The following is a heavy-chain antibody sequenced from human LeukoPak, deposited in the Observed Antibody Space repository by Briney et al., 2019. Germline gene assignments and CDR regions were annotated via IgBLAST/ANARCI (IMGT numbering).Heavy chain of an antibody. V-gene: IGHV4-30-4*01. CDR1: GGSFSGYY. D-gene: IGHD3-22*01. J-gene: IGHJ4*02. CDR2: IYYSGST. CDR3: ARADYYDSSGYSGLYLDY. Sequence: PSETLSLTCAVYGGSFSGYYWSWIRQPPGKGLEWIGYIYYSGSTYYNPSLKSRVTISVDTSKNQFSLKLSSVTAADTAVYYCARADYYDSSGYSGLYLDYWGQGTLVTVSS.